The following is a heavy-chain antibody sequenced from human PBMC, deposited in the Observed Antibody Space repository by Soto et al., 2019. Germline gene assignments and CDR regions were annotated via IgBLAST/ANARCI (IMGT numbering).Heavy chain of an antibody. Sequence: LRLSCAASGFTFSSYGMHWVRQAPGKGLEWVAVISYDGSNKYYADSVKGRFTISRDSSKNTLYLQMNSLRAEDTAVYYCAKDRGALGAVAGTFYFDYWGQGTLVTVSS. D-gene: IGHD6-19*01. CDR2: ISYDGSNK. CDR3: AKDRGALGAVAGTFYFDY. J-gene: IGHJ4*02. CDR1: GFTFSSYG. V-gene: IGHV3-30*18.